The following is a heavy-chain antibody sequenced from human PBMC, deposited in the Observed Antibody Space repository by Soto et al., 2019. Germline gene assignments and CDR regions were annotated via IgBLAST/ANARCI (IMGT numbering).Heavy chain of an antibody. V-gene: IGHV3-30-3*01. CDR2: ISYDGSNK. D-gene: IGHD3-10*01. J-gene: IGHJ4*02. CDR3: ARDRNRALDY. CDR1: GFTFSSYA. Sequence: QVQLVESGGGVVQPGRSLRLSCAASGFTFSSYAMHWVRQAPGKGLEWVAVISYDGSNKYYADSVKGRFTISRDNSKNTLYLHMNSLRAEDTAVYYCARDRNRALDYWGQGTLVTVSS.